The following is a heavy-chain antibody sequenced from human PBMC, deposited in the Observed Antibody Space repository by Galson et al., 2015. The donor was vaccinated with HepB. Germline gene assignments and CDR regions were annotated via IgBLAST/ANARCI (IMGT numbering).Heavy chain of an antibody. CDR3: ARGTRGGWLDI. CDR2: FDPEERKI. J-gene: IGHJ4*02. Sequence: SVKVSCKVLEYTLSELAMHWVRQPPGKEFEWMGGFDPEERKITYARNFKGRVTMTEDTSTDTAYMEFNGLRSDDTAVYYCARGTRGGWLDIWGQGTQVTVSS. CDR1: EYTLSELA. D-gene: IGHD3-10*01. V-gene: IGHV1-24*01.